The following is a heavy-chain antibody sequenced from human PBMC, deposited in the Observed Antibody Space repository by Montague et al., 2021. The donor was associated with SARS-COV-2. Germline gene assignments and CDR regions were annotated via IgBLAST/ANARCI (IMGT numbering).Heavy chain of an antibody. D-gene: IGHD3-3*01. CDR2: SGTT. Sequence: SGTTNYSPSLKSRVTISVDTSKNQFSLKLSSVTAADTAVYYCARVVRYYDFWSGYTEYYYYGMDVWGQGTTVNVSS. V-gene: IGHV4-59*01. CDR3: ARVVRYYDFWSGYTEYYYYGMDV. J-gene: IGHJ6*02.